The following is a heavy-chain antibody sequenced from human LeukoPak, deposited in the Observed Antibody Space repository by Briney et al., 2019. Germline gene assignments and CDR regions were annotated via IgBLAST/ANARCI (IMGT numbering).Heavy chain of an antibody. V-gene: IGHV3-64D*06. J-gene: IGHJ4*02. Sequence: GGSLRLSCSVSGFTFSTYVMHWVRQAPGKGLEYVSAISSNGDNTYYADSVEGRFTVSRDNSKNTLYLQMSSLRADDTAVYYCVRGTGYWGQGTLVTVSS. CDR3: VRGTGY. CDR2: ISSNGDNT. CDR1: GFTFSTYV.